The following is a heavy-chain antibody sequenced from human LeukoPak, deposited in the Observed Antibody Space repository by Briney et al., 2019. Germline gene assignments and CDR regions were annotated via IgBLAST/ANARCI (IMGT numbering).Heavy chain of an antibody. V-gene: IGHV3-33*01. D-gene: IGHD4-11*01. Sequence: PGTSLRLSCEASGFTFSHFGMHWVRQAPGKGLEWVAVIWSDATNEYYADSVKGRFTISRDNFKNTVSLQMNSLRAEDTAVYYCAIDAQRGFDYSNSPEHGGQGSLVTVSS. J-gene: IGHJ4*02. CDR1: GFTFSHFG. CDR3: AIDAQRGFDYSNSPEH. CDR2: IWSDATNE.